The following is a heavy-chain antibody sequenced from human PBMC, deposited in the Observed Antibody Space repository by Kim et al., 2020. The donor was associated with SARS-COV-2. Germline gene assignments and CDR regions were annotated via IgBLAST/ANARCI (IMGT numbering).Heavy chain of an antibody. V-gene: IGHV6-1*01. CDR3: ARRTTVGTSGKYYNKGMDV. J-gene: IGHJ6*02. Sequence: SQTLSLTCAISGDSVSSNSAIWNWIRQSPSRGLEWLGRTYYRSKWYNDYAVSVKSRITINPDTSRNQFSLQLNSVTPEDTAVYYCARRTTVGTSGKYYNKGMDVWGPGTTVTVSS. CDR1: GDSVSSNSAI. D-gene: IGHD3-22*01. CDR2: TYYRSKWYN.